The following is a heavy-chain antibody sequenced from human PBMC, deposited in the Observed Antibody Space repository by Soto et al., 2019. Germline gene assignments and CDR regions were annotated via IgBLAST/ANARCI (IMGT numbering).Heavy chain of an antibody. Sequence: QVQLQQWGAGLLKPSETLSLTCGVSGASLSGYYRSWIRQPPGKGLEWIGEINDSGSTSYNPSLKSRVTISVDTSKNQFSLKLSSVTAADTAVYYCGKHLGFCSGDGCYRGFDCWGQGTLVTVSS. D-gene: IGHD2-15*01. CDR3: GKHLGFCSGDGCYRGFDC. J-gene: IGHJ4*02. CDR1: GASLSGYY. CDR2: INDSGST. V-gene: IGHV4-34*01.